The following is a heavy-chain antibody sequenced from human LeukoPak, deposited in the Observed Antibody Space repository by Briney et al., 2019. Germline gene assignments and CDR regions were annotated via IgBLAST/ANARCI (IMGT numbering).Heavy chain of an antibody. D-gene: IGHD3-16*01. V-gene: IGHV3-23*01. CDR1: GFTFSSYA. CDR3: AKDEGVWGSYIDY. J-gene: IGHJ4*02. CDR2: ISGSGGSS. Sequence: GGSLGLSCAASGFTFSSYAMSWVRQAPGKGLEWVSAISGSGGSSYYADSVKGRFTISRDNSKNTLYLQMNSLRAEDTAVYYCAKDEGVWGSYIDYWGQGTLVTVSS.